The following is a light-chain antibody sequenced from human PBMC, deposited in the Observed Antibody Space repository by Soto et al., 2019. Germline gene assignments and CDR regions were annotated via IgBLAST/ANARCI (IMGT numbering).Light chain of an antibody. CDR2: AAS. CDR1: QSISSY. CDR3: QQSYSTPIS. Sequence: DIQMTQSPSSLSASVGDRFTITCRASQSISSYLNWYQQKPGKAPKLLIYAASSLQSGVPSRFSGSGSGTDFTLTISSLQPEDVSTYYCQQSYSTPISFGQATRLE. V-gene: IGKV1-39*01. J-gene: IGKJ5*01.